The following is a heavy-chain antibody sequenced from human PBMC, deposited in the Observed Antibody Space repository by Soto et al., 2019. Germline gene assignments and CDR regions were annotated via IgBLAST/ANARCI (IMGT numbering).Heavy chain of an antibody. CDR3: ARDLRGYCSSTSCKKLFDP. D-gene: IGHD2-2*01. CDR2: ISAYNGNT. Sequence: QVPLVQSGAEVKKPGASVKVSCKASGYTFTSYGISWVRQAPGQGLEWMGWISAYNGNTNYAQKLQGRVTMTTDTSTSTAYMELRSLRSDDTAVYYCARDLRGYCSSTSCKKLFDPWGQGTLVTVSS. V-gene: IGHV1-18*04. J-gene: IGHJ5*02. CDR1: GYTFTSYG.